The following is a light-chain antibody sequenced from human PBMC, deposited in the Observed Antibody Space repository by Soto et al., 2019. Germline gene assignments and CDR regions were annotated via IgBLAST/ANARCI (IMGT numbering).Light chain of an antibody. CDR3: QSYDSSLSGSGV. V-gene: IGLV1-40*01. CDR1: SSNIGAGYD. J-gene: IGLJ2*01. CDR2: GNS. Sequence: QSALTQPPSVSGAPGQRVTISCTGSSSNIGAGYDVHWYQQLPGTAPKLLIYGNSNRPSGVPDRFSGSKSGTSASLAITGLQAEDEADYYCQSYDSSLSGSGVFGGGTKLPVL.